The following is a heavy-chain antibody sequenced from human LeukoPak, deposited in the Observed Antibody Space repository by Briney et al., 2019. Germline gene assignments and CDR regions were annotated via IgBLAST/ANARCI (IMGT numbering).Heavy chain of an antibody. CDR2: ISGSGGST. CDR1: GFTFSSYA. D-gene: IGHD3-3*01. CDR3: AKDSRAAIFGVVISFDY. V-gene: IGHV3-23*01. J-gene: IGHJ4*02. Sequence: GGSLRLSCAASGFTFSSYAMSWVRQAPGKGLEWVSAISGSGGSTYYADSVKGRFTISRDNSKNTLYLQMNSLRAEDTAVYYCAKDSRAAIFGVVISFDYWGQGTLVTVSS.